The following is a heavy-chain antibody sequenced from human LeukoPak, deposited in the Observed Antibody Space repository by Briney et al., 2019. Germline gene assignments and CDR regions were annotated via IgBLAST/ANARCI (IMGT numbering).Heavy chain of an antibody. CDR3: ASNYGGNWFDP. J-gene: IGHJ5*02. Sequence: SVKVSCKASGGTFSSYAISWVRQAPGQGLEWMGRIIPILGIADYAQKFQGRVTITADKSTSTAYMELSSLRSEDTAVYYCASNYGGNWFDPWGQGTLVTVSS. D-gene: IGHD4-23*01. CDR2: IIPILGIA. CDR1: GGTFSSYA. V-gene: IGHV1-69*04.